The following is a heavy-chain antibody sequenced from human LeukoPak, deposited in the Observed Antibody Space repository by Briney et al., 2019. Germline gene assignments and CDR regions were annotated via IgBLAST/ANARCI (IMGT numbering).Heavy chain of an antibody. D-gene: IGHD3-22*01. V-gene: IGHV3-64*01. CDR2: ISSNGGST. J-gene: IGHJ6*03. CDR3: ARDLYDSTRRAYYMDV. Sequence: GGSLRLSCAASGFTFSSYAMHWVRQAPGKGLEYVSAISSNGGSTYYANSVKGRFTISRDNSKNTLYLQMGSLRAEDMAVYYCARDLYDSTRRAYYMDVWGKGTTVTVSS. CDR1: GFTFSSYA.